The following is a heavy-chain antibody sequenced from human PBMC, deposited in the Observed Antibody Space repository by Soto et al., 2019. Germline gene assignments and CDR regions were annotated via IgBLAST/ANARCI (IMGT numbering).Heavy chain of an antibody. CDR3: ARGRHGGSRDQNTAMVRNYYYYYYGMDV. D-gene: IGHD5-18*01. V-gene: IGHV4-34*01. CDR1: GGSFSGYY. J-gene: IGHJ6*02. CDR2: INHSGST. Sequence: SETLSLTCAVYGGSFSGYYWSWIRQPPGKGLEWIGEINHSGSTNYNPSLKSRVTISVDTSKNQFSLKLSSVTAADTAVYYCARGRHGGSRDQNTAMVRNYYYYYYGMDVWGQGTTVTVS.